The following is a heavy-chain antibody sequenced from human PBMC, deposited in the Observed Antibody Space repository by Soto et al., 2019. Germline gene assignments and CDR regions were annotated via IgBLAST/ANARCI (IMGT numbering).Heavy chain of an antibody. D-gene: IGHD2-8*01. J-gene: IGHJ6*02. CDR1: GYTFTSYG. Sequence: QVQLVQSGAEVKNSGASVKVSCKASGYTFTSYGFSWVRQAPGQGREWMGWISASNGNTNYAQKLHGRVTMTTDTSAGTAYKELRSLRSDDTATYYCARDAVRYCLDGVCYQGYYYFAMDVWGQGNTVTVS. CDR2: ISASNGNT. CDR3: ARDAVRYCLDGVCYQGYYYFAMDV. V-gene: IGHV1-18*01.